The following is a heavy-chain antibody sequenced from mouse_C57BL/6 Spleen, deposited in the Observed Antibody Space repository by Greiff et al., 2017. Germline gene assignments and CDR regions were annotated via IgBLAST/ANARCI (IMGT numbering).Heavy chain of an antibody. CDR2: IYPGGGDT. V-gene: IGHV1-82*01. CDR1: GYAFSSSW. J-gene: IGHJ4*01. Sequence: QVQLQQSGPELVKPGASVKISCKASGYAFSSSWVNWVKQRPGKGLVWIGRIYPGGGDTNYNGKFKGKATLTADKSSITAYMQLSSLTSEDSAVYFCARIPNYAMDYWGQGTSVTVSS. CDR3: ARIPNYAMDY.